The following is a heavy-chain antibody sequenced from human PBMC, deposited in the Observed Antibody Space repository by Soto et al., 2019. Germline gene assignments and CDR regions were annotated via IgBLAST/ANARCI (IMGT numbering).Heavy chain of an antibody. CDR3: AKRSPYYFDY. V-gene: IGHV3-23*01. CDR2: INSAGST. J-gene: IGHJ4*02. Sequence: HPGGSLRLSCAASGFTFSSYAMSWVRQAPGKGLEWVSTINSAGSTFYADSVKGRFTISRGNSKNTLYLQMNNLRAEDTAVYYCAKRSPYYFDYWGQGTLVTVSS. CDR1: GFTFSSYA.